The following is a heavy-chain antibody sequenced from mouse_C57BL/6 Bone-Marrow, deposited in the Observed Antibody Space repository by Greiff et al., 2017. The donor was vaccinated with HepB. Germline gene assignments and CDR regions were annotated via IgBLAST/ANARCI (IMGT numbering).Heavy chain of an antibody. J-gene: IGHJ2*01. Sequence: EVKLMESGGGLVKPGGSLKLSCAASGFTFSDYGMHWVRQAPEKGLEWVAYISSGSSTIYYADTVKGRFTISRDNAKNTLFLQMTSLRSEDTAMYYSARRGLLLRSFDYWGQGTTLTVSS. D-gene: IGHD1-1*01. CDR1: GFTFSDYG. V-gene: IGHV5-17*01. CDR2: ISSGSSTI. CDR3: ARRGLLLRSFDY.